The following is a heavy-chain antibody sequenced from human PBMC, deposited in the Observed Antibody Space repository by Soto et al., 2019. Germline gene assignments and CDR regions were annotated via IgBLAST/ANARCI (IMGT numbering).Heavy chain of an antibody. CDR2: ISGSGGST. CDR3: AKDPYYDFWSGYYFDY. V-gene: IGHV3-23*01. J-gene: IGHJ4*02. D-gene: IGHD3-3*01. CDR1: GXTFSSYS. Sequence: GSLRLSCAASGXTFSSYSMSWVRQAPGKGLEWVSAISGSGGSTYYADSVKGRFTISRENSKNTLYLQMNSLRAEETAVYYCAKDPYYDFWSGYYFDYWGQGTLGTVS.